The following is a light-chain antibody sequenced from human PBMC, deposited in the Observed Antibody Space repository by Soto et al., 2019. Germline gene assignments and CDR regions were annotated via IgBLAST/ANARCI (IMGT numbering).Light chain of an antibody. CDR2: GAS. CDR1: QSVSSSY. V-gene: IGKV3-20*01. Sequence: EIVLTQSPGTLSLSPGERATLSCRASQSVSSSYLAWYQQKPGQAPRLLIYGASSRATGIPDRFSDSGSGTDFTLTISRLEPEDFAVYYCQQDGSSPITFG. CDR3: QQDGSSPIT. J-gene: IGKJ5*01.